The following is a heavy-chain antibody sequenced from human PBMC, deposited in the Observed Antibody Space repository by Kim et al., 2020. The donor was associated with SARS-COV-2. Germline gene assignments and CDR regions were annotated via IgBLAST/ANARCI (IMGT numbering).Heavy chain of an antibody. J-gene: IGHJ5*02. CDR2: ISYDGSNK. V-gene: IGHV3-30*04. D-gene: IGHD3-10*01. Sequence: GGSLRLSCAASGFTFSSYAMHWVRQAPGKGLEWVAVISYDGSNKYYADSVKGRFTISRDNSKNTLYLQMNSLRAEDTAVYYCARGTRPPQKSRTSKRFEWFGAFDPWGQGTLVTVSS. CDR3: ARGTRPPQKSRTSKRFEWFGAFDP. CDR1: GFTFSSYA.